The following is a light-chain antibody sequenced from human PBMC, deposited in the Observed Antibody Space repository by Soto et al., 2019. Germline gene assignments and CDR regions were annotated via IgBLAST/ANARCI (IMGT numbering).Light chain of an antibody. CDR1: SSDVGGYNY. J-gene: IGLJ2*01. V-gene: IGLV2-14*01. CDR3: SSDTSSSTVV. CDR2: DVS. Sequence: QSALTQPASVSGSPGQSITISCTGTSSDVGGYNYVSWYQQHPGKAPKLMIYDVSNRPSGVSNRFSASKAGNTASLTISGLQAEDEADYYCSSDTSSSTVVFGGGTKVTVL.